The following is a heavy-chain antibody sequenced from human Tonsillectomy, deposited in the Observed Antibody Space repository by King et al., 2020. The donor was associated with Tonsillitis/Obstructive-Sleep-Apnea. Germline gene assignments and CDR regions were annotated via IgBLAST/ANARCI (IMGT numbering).Heavy chain of an antibody. CDR2: ISNDGGST. D-gene: IGHD7-27*01. Sequence: VQLVESGGGLVQPGGSLRLSCAASGFTFSSYWMHWVRQAPGKGLVWVSRISNDGGSTTYADSVKGRFTISRDNGRNTLYLQMNSLRAEDTGVYYCAREGTGDEFYYCFYMVVWGKGTTVTVSS. V-gene: IGHV3-74*01. CDR3: AREGTGDEFYYCFYMVV. CDR1: GFTFSSYW. J-gene: IGHJ6*03.